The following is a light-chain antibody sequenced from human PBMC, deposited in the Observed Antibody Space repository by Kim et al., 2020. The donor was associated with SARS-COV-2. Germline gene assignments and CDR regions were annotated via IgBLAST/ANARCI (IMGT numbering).Light chain of an antibody. V-gene: IGLV3-1*01. CDR2: QDS. Sequence: SYELTQPPSVSVSPGQTAIITCSGDKLGDKYACWYQQKPGQSPVLVIYQDSERPSGIPERFSGSNSGTTATLTISGTQATDEADYYCQAWDSRTVVFGGGTQLTVL. CDR1: KLGDKY. J-gene: IGLJ2*01. CDR3: QAWDSRTVV.